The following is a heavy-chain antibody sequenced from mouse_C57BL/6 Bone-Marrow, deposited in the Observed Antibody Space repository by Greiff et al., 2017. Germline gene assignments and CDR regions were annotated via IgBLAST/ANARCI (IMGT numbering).Heavy chain of an antibody. CDR1: GFTFTDYY. CDR3: ARSYSDYYAMDY. V-gene: IGHV7-3*01. Sequence: EVKLMESGGGLVQPGGSLSLSCAASGFTFTDYYMSWVRQPPGKALEWLGFIRNKANGYTTEYSASVKGRFTISRDNSQSILYLQMNALRAEDSATYCCARSYSDYYAMDYWGQGTSVTVSS. CDR2: IRNKANGYTT. D-gene: IGHD2-12*01. J-gene: IGHJ4*01.